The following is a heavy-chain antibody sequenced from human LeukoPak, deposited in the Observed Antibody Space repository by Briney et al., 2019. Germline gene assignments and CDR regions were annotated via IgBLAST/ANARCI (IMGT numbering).Heavy chain of an antibody. D-gene: IGHD6-19*01. J-gene: IGHJ4*02. Sequence: GGSLRLSCAASGFTISSNYMSWVRQAPGKGLEWVSVIYSGGSTYYADSVKGRFTISRDNSKNTLYLQMNSLRTEDTAVYYCAKSRSAWYVFDYWGQGTLVTVSS. CDR2: IYSGGST. CDR1: GFTISSNY. V-gene: IGHV3-66*01. CDR3: AKSRSAWYVFDY.